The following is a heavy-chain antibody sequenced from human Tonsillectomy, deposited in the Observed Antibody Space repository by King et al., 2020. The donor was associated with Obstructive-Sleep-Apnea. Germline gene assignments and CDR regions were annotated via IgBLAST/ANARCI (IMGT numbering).Heavy chain of an antibody. CDR1: GFRLSNYW. CDR2: IKDDGGQR. D-gene: IGHD6-19*01. Sequence: VPLVESGGGLVRPGGSLRLSCAASGFRLSNYWMTWVRQAPGKGLEWVANIKDDGGQRNYVDSVKGRFTISRDNAKNSLYLQMNSLRAGDTAVYYCARDDTRAMNGWYDANDFWGQGTMVTVSS. V-gene: IGHV3-7*01. CDR3: ARDDTRAMNGWYDANDF. J-gene: IGHJ3*01.